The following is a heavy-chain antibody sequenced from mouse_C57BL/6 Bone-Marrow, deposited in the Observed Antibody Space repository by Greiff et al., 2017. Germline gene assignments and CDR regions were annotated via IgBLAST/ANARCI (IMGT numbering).Heavy chain of an antibody. D-gene: IGHD1-1*01. CDR1: GFTFSSYA. Sequence: EVMLVESGGGLVKPGGSLKLSCAASGFTFSSYAMSWVRQTPEKRLEWVATISDGGSYTYYPDNVKGRCTISRDNAKNNLYLQMSHLKSEDTAMYYCARDKGYGSSPFAYWGQGTLVTVSA. V-gene: IGHV5-4*01. J-gene: IGHJ3*01. CDR2: ISDGGSYT. CDR3: ARDKGYGSSPFAY.